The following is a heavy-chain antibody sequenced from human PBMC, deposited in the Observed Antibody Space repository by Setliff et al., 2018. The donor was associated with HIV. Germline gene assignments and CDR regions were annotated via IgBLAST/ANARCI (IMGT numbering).Heavy chain of an antibody. D-gene: IGHD3-10*01. CDR2: MYHSGSP. V-gene: IGHV4-38-2*01. CDR1: GYSISSGYY. Sequence: SETLSLTCAVSGYSISSGYYWGWIRQPPGKGLEWIGSMYHSGSPNYKSTLKSRVTISVDTSKNQISLNLTSVTAADTAVYYCARCNYCGSGSYYMGYYFDHWGQGNLVTVSS. CDR3: ARCNYCGSGSYYMGYYFDH. J-gene: IGHJ4*02.